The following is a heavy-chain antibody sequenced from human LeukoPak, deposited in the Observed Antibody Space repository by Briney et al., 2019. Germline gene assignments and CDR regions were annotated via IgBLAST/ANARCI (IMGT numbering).Heavy chain of an antibody. CDR1: GFTFSTFA. Sequence: GGSLRLSCAASGFTFSTFAIHWVRQAPGKGLEWVAVISYDGTNKYYADSVKGRFTISRDNSKNTLYLQMNSLRAEDTAVYYCARDIPGIAVAGTPFDYWGQGTLVTVSS. CDR2: ISYDGTNK. V-gene: IGHV3-30-3*01. J-gene: IGHJ4*02. CDR3: ARDIPGIAVAGTPFDY. D-gene: IGHD6-19*01.